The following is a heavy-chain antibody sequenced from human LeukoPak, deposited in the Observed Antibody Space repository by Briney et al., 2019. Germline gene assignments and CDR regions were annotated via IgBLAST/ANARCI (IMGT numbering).Heavy chain of an antibody. V-gene: IGHV1-18*01. J-gene: IGHJ5*02. CDR2: ISAYDGNT. D-gene: IGHD3-9*01. CDR1: GYTFTSYG. CDR3: ARDGGQSYDLLTGYYNNDWFDP. Sequence: ASVKVSGKASGYTFTSYGISWVRQAPGQGLEWMGWISAYDGNTNYAQFFQGRVTMTTDTSTSTAYMNLRSLTSDDTAVYYCARDGGQSYDLLTGYYNNDWFDPWGQGTLVTVSS.